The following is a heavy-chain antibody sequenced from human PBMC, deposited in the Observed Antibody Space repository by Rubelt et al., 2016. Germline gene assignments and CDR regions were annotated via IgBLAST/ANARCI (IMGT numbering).Heavy chain of an antibody. CDR2: TYYRSKWYN. CDR3: ARTPGLYDAFDI. D-gene: IGHD2-15*01. Sequence: RGLEWLGRTYYRSKWYNDYAVSVKSRITINPDTSKNQFSLQLTSVTPEDTAVYYCARTPGLYDAFDIWGQGTMVTVSS. V-gene: IGHV6-1*01. J-gene: IGHJ3*02.